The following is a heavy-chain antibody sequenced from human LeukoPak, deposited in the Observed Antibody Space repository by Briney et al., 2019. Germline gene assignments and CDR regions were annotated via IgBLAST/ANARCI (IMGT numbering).Heavy chain of an antibody. CDR1: GFTVSSNC. V-gene: IGHV3-66*01. CDR3: ARESGGYYGVTLDY. D-gene: IGHD1-26*01. Sequence: GGSLRLSCAASGFTVSSNCMSWVRQAPGRGLEWVSVIYSGGRTEYADSVKGRFTISRDNSKNTLYLQMNSLRAEDTAVYYCARESGGYYGVTLDYWGQGTLVTVSS. J-gene: IGHJ4*02. CDR2: IYSGGRT.